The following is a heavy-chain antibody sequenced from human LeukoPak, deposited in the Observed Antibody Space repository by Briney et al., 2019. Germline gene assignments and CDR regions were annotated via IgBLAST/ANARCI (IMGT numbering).Heavy chain of an antibody. D-gene: IGHD2-2*01. CDR3: ARDPYPGPYYFDY. Sequence: GGSLRLSCAASGLTVSSNYMSWVPQAPGKGLEWVSVIYSGGSTYYADSVKGRFTISRDNSKNTLYLQMNSLRAEDTAVYYCARDPYPGPYYFDYWGQGTLVTVSS. CDR2: IYSGGST. J-gene: IGHJ4*02. CDR1: GLTVSSNY. V-gene: IGHV3-53*01.